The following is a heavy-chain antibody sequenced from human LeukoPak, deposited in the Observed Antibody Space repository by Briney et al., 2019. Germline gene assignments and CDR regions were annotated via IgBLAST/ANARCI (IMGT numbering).Heavy chain of an antibody. CDR1: GFTFSSYG. CDR3: ARDEYEYAGWFDP. J-gene: IGHJ5*02. CDR2: IYSGGRT. V-gene: IGHV3-66*01. Sequence: AGGSLRLSCAASGFTFSSYGMSWVRQAPGKGLEWVSIIYSGGRTYYADSVKGRFTISRDNSKNTLYLQMNSLRVEDTAVYYCARDEYEYAGWFDPWGQGTLVTVSS. D-gene: IGHD5-12*01.